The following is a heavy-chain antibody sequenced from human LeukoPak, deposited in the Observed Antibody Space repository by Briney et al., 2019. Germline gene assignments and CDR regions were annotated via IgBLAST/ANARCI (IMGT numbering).Heavy chain of an antibody. CDR2: ISSSSTYI. J-gene: IGHJ4*02. Sequence: GGSLRLSCAASGFNFGSYSMTWVRQAPGKGLEWVSSISSSSTYIYYADSLKGRFTISRDNAKNSLYLQMNSLRAEDTAVYYCARAKPKNMVRGLIMRRESRYYFDYWGQGTLVTVSS. V-gene: IGHV3-21*04. CDR1: GFNFGSYS. CDR3: ARAKPKNMVRGLIMRRESRYYFDY. D-gene: IGHD3-10*01.